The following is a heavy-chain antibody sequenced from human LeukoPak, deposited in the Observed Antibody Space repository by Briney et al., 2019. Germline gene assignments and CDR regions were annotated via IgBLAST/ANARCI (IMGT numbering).Heavy chain of an antibody. CDR1: GFTFSSYW. J-gene: IGHJ4*02. CDR3: ARGPYYYDSSGYYFVY. V-gene: IGHV3-7*01. Sequence: TGGSLRLSCAASGFTFSSYWMSWVRQAPGKGLEWVANIKQDGSEKYYVDSVKGRFTISRDNAKNSLYLQMNSLRAEDTAVYYCARGPYYYDSSGYYFVYWGQGTLVTVSS. D-gene: IGHD3-22*01. CDR2: IKQDGSEK.